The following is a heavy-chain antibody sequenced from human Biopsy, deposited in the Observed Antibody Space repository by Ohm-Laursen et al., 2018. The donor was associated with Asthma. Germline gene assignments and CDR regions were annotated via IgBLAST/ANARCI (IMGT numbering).Heavy chain of an antibody. CDR2: IMTVFGTT. V-gene: IGHV1-69*13. Sequence: SVKASCKAPGGTFSNFAISWVRQAPGQGLEWLGGIMTVFGTTNYAQKVQGRVTITADESTSTAYMEVTSLRSEDTAIYYCARCQVGYSSGWSLLLKKIYYSGTDVWGQGTAVTVSS. D-gene: IGHD6-19*01. J-gene: IGHJ6*02. CDR3: ARCQVGYSSGWSLLLKKIYYSGTDV. CDR1: GGTFSNFA.